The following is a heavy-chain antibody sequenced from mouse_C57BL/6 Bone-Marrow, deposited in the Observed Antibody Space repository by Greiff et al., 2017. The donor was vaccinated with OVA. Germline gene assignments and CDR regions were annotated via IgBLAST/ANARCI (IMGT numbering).Heavy chain of an antibody. D-gene: IGHD2-12*01. CDR2: IDPSDSYT. CDR3: ARKRLNYSEDYYAMDY. Sequence: VKLQQPGAELVRPGTSVKLSCKASGYTFTSYWMHWVKQRPGQGLEWIGVIDPSDSYTNYNQKFKGKATLTVDTSSSTAYMQLSSLTSEDSAVYYCARKRLNYSEDYYAMDYWGQGTSVTVSS. CDR1: GYTFTSYW. V-gene: IGHV1-59*01. J-gene: IGHJ4*01.